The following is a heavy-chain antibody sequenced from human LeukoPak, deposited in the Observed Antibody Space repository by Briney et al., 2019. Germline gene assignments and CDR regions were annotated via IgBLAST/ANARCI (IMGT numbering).Heavy chain of an antibody. CDR3: ARVSSSWYWALNY. Sequence: ASVKVSCKASVYTCTSYDINWVRQATGQGLEWMGWMNPNSGNTGYAQKFQGRVTMTRNTSISTAYMELSSLRSEDTAVYYCARVSSSWYWALNYWGQGTLVTVSS. D-gene: IGHD6-13*01. J-gene: IGHJ4*02. CDR2: MNPNSGNT. CDR1: VYTCTSYD. V-gene: IGHV1-8*01.